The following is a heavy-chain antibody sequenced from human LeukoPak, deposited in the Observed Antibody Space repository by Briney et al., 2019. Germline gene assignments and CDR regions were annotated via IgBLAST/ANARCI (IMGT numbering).Heavy chain of an antibody. Sequence: GGSLRLSCAASGFTFSSYAMSWVRQAPGKGLEWVSAISGSGGSTYYADSVKGRFTISRDNSKNTLYLQMNSLRAEDTAVYYCARFPQYGDYSLNYYMDVWGKGTTVTISS. CDR2: ISGSGGST. V-gene: IGHV3-23*01. CDR3: ARFPQYGDYSLNYYMDV. CDR1: GFTFSSYA. J-gene: IGHJ6*03. D-gene: IGHD4-17*01.